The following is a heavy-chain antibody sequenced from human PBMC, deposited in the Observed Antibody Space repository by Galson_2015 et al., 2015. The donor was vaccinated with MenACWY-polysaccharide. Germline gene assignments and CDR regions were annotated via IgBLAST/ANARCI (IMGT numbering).Heavy chain of an antibody. CDR3: ARSSLSDFWSGYYRGPNWFDP. V-gene: IGHV4-59*01. CDR2: IYYSGST. Sequence: ETLSLTCTVSGGSISSYYWSWIRQPPGKGLEWIGYIYYSGSTNYNPSLKSRVTISVDTSKNQFSLKLSSVTAADTAVYYCARSSLSDFWSGYYRGPNWFDPWGQGTLVTVSS. D-gene: IGHD3-3*01. J-gene: IGHJ5*02. CDR1: GGSISSYY.